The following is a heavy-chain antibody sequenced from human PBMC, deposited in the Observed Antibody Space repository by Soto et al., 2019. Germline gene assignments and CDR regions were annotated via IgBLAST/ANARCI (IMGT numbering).Heavy chain of an antibody. CDR1: GGSISSYY. CDR3: ARGAARAGILYYYGMDV. J-gene: IGHJ6*02. V-gene: IGHV4-59*01. CDR2: IYYSGST. Sequence: KPSETLSLTCTVSGGSISSYYWSWIRQPPGKGLEWIGYIYYSGSTNYNPSLKSRVTISVDTSKNQFSLKLSSVTAADTAVYYCARGAARAGILYYYGMDVWGQGTTVTVSS. D-gene: IGHD2-15*01.